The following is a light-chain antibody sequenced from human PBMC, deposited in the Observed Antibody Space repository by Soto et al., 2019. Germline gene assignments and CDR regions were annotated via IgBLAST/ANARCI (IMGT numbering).Light chain of an antibody. V-gene: IGLV4-69*01. CDR1: SGHSNYA. Sequence: QLVLTQSPSASASLGASVKLTCTLSSGHSNYAIAWHQQLPEKGPRDLMKVNSDGSHSKGDGIPDRFSGSSSGAERYLTISSLQSEDEADYYCQTWDTGIVLFGGGTKLTVL. J-gene: IGLJ2*01. CDR3: QTWDTGIVL. CDR2: VNSDGSH.